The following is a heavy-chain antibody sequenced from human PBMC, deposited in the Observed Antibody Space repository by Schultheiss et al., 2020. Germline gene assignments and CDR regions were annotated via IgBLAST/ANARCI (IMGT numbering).Heavy chain of an antibody. D-gene: IGHD3-3*01. CDR2: INFSGGST. J-gene: IGHJ6*02. Sequence: GESLKISCKTSGYTFTNYYIHWARQAPGQGLEWMAVINFSGGSTIYAQNFQDRVTLTRDTSTSTVYMELSSLTSEDTAVYYCATVTIFGVDLEDHYYGMDVWGQGTAVTVSS. V-gene: IGHV1-46*01. CDR1: GYTFTNYY. CDR3: ATVTIFGVDLEDHYYGMDV.